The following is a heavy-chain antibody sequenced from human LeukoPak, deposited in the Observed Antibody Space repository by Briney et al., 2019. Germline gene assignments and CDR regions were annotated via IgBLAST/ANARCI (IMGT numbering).Heavy chain of an antibody. V-gene: IGHV1-18*01. CDR3: ARDGSHSGYDRGHYDYVWGSYTFDY. J-gene: IGHJ4*02. D-gene: IGHD3-16*01. CDR1: GYTFTSYG. Sequence: ASVKVSCKASGYTFTSYGISWVRQAPGQGLEWMGWISAYNGNTNYAQKLQGRVTMTTDTSTSTAYMELRSLRSDDTAVYYCARDGSHSGYDRGHYDYVWGSYTFDYWGQGTLVTVSS. CDR2: ISAYNGNT.